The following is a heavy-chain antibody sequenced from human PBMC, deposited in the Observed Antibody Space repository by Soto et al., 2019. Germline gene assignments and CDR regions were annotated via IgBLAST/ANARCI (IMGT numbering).Heavy chain of an antibody. J-gene: IGHJ6*02. CDR2: VWYDGTNK. CDR3: ARDGDVEGGPPPRDYAMDV. Sequence: QVRLVESGGGVVQPGRSLRLSCAASGFTFRNFGFHWVRQAPGKGLGWVALVWYDGTNKYYAESLKGRVSISRDNSKNTLYLEMKSLRAEDTAVYYCARDGDVEGGPPPRDYAMDVWGQGTTVTVSS. CDR1: GFTFRNFG. V-gene: IGHV3-33*08. D-gene: IGHD3-10*01.